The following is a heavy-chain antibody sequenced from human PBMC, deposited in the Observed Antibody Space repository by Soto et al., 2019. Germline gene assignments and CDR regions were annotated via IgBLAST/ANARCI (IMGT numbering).Heavy chain of an antibody. V-gene: IGHV3-53*04. D-gene: IGHD2-2*01. CDR2: IYSGGST. CDR3: ARDSYCSSTSCYALGAFDI. J-gene: IGHJ3*02. Sequence: GGSLRLSCAASGFTVSSNYKSWVRQAPGKGLEWVSVIYSGGSTYYADSEKGRFTISRHNSKNTLYLQMNSLRAEDTAVYYCARDSYCSSTSCYALGAFDIWGQGTMVTVSS. CDR1: GFTVSSNY.